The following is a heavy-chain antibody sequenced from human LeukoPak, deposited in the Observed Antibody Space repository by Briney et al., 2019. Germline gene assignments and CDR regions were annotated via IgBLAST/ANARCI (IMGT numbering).Heavy chain of an antibody. CDR1: GFTFDDYA. CDR3: AEDIGYGGKGGYFDY. V-gene: IGHV3-9*01. CDR2: ISWNSGSI. J-gene: IGHJ4*02. D-gene: IGHD4-23*01. Sequence: GGSLRLSCAASGFTFDDYAMHWVRQATGKGLEWVSGISWNSGSIGYADSVKGRFTISRDNAKNSLYLQMNSLRAEDTALYYCAEDIGYGGKGGYFDYWGQGTLVTVSS.